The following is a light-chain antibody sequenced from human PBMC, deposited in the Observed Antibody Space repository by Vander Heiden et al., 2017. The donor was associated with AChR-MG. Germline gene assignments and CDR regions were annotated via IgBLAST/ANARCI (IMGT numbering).Light chain of an antibody. CDR2: AAS. Sequence: DIQPTQSPSFVSASVGDRVTITCRTSQDISNWLAWYQQKPGTAPKLLISAASSLQGGVPSRFSGSRAGTDFTLTISSLQPEDFATYYCQQTYSFPLSFGGGTKVEI. CDR1: QDISNW. J-gene: IGKJ4*01. CDR3: QQTYSFPLS. V-gene: IGKV1-12*01.